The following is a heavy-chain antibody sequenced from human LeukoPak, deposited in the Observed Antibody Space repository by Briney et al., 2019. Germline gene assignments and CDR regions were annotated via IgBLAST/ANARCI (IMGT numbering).Heavy chain of an antibody. CDR1: GFTFSSYG. CDR3: ARGVASYY. CDR2: INHSGST. Sequence: GSLRLSCAASGFTFSSYGMHWVRQAPGKGLEWIGEINHSGSTNYNPSLKSRVTISVDTSKNQFSLKLSSVTAADTAVCYCARGVASYYWGQGTLVTVSS. D-gene: IGHD2-15*01. J-gene: IGHJ4*02. V-gene: IGHV4-34*01.